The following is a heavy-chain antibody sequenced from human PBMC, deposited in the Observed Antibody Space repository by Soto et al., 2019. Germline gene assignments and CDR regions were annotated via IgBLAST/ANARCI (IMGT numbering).Heavy chain of an antibody. D-gene: IGHD3-10*01. V-gene: IGHV3-74*01. CDR1: GFTFSSYW. Sequence: EVQLVESGGGLVQPGGSLRLSCAASGFTFSSYWMHWVRQVPGKGLVWVSRINSDGSSTGYADSVMGRFTISRDNAKNTLYLQMNSLRLEDTALYYCVGGQYYFDYRGQGTLVTVSS. J-gene: IGHJ4*02. CDR3: VGGQYYFDY. CDR2: INSDGSST.